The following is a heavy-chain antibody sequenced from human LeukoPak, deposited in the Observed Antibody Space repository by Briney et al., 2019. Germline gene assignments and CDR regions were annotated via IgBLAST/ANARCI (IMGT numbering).Heavy chain of an antibody. V-gene: IGHV4-39*01. CDR2: IYYSGST. J-gene: IGHJ6*02. CDR3: SCYYYYYYGMDV. D-gene: IGHD2-15*01. CDR1: GGSISSSSYY. Sequence: SSETLSLTRTVSGGSISSSSYYWGWIRQPPGKGLEWIGSIYYSGSTYYNPSLKSRVTISVDTSKNQFSLKLSSVTAADTAVYYCSCYYYYYYGMDVWGQGTTVTVSS.